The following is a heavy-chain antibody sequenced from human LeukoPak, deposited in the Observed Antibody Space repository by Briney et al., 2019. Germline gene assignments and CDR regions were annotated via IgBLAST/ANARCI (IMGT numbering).Heavy chain of an antibody. CDR1: GFTFSRYW. V-gene: IGHV3-7*01. Sequence: GGSLRLSCAASGFTFSRYWMSWVRQAPGKGLEWVANIKQDGSEKYYVDSVKGRFTISRDNAKNSLYLQMNSLRAEDTAVYYCARDFFVVRSYRYWGQGTLVTVSS. CDR2: IKQDGSEK. CDR3: ARDFFVVRSYRY. J-gene: IGHJ4*02. D-gene: IGHD1-26*01.